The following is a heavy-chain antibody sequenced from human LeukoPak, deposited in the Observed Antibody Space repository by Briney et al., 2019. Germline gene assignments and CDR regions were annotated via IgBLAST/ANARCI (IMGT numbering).Heavy chain of an antibody. J-gene: IGHJ4*02. Sequence: SETLSLTCAVYGGSFSGYYWSWIRPPPGKGLEWIGEINHSGSTNYNPSLKSRVTISVDTSKNQFSLKLSSVTAADTAVYYCARGGPTHGDYGWGQGTLVTVSS. CDR3: ARGGPTHGDYG. CDR2: INHSGST. D-gene: IGHD4-17*01. CDR1: GGSFSGYY. V-gene: IGHV4-34*01.